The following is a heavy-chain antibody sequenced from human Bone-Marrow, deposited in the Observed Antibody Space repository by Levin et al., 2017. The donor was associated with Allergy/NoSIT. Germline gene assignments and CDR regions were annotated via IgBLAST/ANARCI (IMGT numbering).Heavy chain of an antibody. CDR1: GDSMNTGGSY. D-gene: IGHD1-26*01. V-gene: IGHV4-31*03. J-gene: IGHJ4*02. Sequence: SETLSLTCTVSGDSMNTGGSYWTWIRQHPGKDLEWIGYINYRGNTYYNPSLKTRISISLDTSKKLFFLKLNSVTAADTAMYYCARGKEWERLAYWGQGILVTVS. CDR3: ARGKEWERLAY. CDR2: INYRGNT.